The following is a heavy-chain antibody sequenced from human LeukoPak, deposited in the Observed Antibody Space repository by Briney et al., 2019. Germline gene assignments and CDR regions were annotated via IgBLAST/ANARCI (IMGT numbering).Heavy chain of an antibody. V-gene: IGHV4-30-4*02. CDR1: GGSISSGDYY. Sequence: SETLSLTCTVSGGSISSGDYYWSWIRQPPGKGLEWIGYIYYSGSTYYNPSLKSRVTISVDTSKNQFSLKLSSVTAADTAVYYCARVLTIFGVVSAFDIWGQGTMVTVSS. CDR3: ARVLTIFGVVSAFDI. J-gene: IGHJ3*02. CDR2: IYYSGST. D-gene: IGHD3-3*01.